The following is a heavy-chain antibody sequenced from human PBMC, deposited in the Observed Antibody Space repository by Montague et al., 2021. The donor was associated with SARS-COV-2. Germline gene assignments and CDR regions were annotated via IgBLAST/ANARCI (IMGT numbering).Heavy chain of an antibody. CDR2: INHSGST. V-gene: IGHV4-34*01. Sequence: SETLSLTCAVYGGSFSGYYWNWIRQPPGKGLEWIGEINHSGSTNYNLSLKSRVTMSVDTYKNQFSLKLSSVTAADTAVYYCARGARQGYGFRLGSFDSWGQGTLVTVSS. D-gene: IGHD3-10*01. CDR1: GGSFSGYY. CDR3: ARGARQGYGFRLGSFDS. J-gene: IGHJ4*02.